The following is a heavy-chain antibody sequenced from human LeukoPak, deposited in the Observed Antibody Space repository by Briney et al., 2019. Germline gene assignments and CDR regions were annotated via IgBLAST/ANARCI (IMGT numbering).Heavy chain of an antibody. CDR1: GFTFSSSA. J-gene: IGHJ3*02. V-gene: IGHV3-33*03. Sequence: GGSLRLSCAASGFTFSSSAMHWVRQAPGKGLEWVAVIWYDGSNKYYADSMKGRFTISRDNSKNSLYLQMNSLRTEDTALYYCAKGAGYNNGDASDIWGLGTMVTVSS. CDR2: IWYDGSNK. CDR3: AKGAGYNNGDASDI. D-gene: IGHD5-24*01.